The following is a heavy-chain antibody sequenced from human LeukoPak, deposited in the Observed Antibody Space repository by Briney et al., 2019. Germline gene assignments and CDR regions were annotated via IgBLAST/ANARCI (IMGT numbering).Heavy chain of an antibody. CDR1: GGSFSNNF. CDR2: IYPSGNT. CDR3: ARDRTPIAAADAGAPTLWFDP. J-gene: IGHJ5*02. D-gene: IGHD6-13*01. V-gene: IGHV4-4*07. Sequence: PSETLSLTCSVSGGSFSNNFWSWVRQPAGKGLEWIGRIYPSGNTNYNPSLKSRVTLSVDTSKTQFSLNLSSVTAADTAVYYCARDRTPIAAADAGAPTLWFDPWGQGTLVTVSS.